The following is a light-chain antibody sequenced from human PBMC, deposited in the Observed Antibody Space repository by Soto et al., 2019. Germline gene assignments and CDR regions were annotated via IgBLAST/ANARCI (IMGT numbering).Light chain of an antibody. Sequence: QSVLTQPPSASGTPGQRVTISCSGSSSNIGSNTVNWYQQLPGTAPKLLIYSNNQRPSGVPDRFSGSKSGTSPSLAISGLQSEDEADYYCAAWDDSLNGLYVFGTGTTVTVL. CDR3: AAWDDSLNGLYV. J-gene: IGLJ1*01. CDR2: SNN. CDR1: SSNIGSNT. V-gene: IGLV1-44*01.